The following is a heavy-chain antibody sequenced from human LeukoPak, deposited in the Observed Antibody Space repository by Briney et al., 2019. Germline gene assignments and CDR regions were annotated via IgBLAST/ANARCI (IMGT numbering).Heavy chain of an antibody. J-gene: IGHJ2*01. V-gene: IGHV4-34*01. CDR1: GGSFSGYY. Sequence: SETLSLTCAVYGGSFSGYYWSWIRQPPGKGLEWIGEINHSGSTNYNPSLKSRVTISVDTSKNQFSLKLSSVTAADTAVYYCARGRIWDTAMAERYFDLWGRGTLATVSS. CDR2: INHSGST. D-gene: IGHD5-18*01. CDR3: ARGRIWDTAMAERYFDL.